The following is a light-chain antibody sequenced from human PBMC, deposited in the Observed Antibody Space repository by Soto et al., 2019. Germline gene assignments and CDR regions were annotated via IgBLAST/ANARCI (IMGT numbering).Light chain of an antibody. CDR1: SSDIGAYDY. CDR2: EVN. Sequence: QSALTQPASLSGSPGQSITISCTGTSSDIGAYDYVSWFQQHPGKAPKLMISEVNNRPSGVSNRFSGSKSGNTAYLTISGLQVEDEAEYYCCSYAHTSRVFGGGTKLTVL. CDR3: CSYAHTSRV. V-gene: IGLV2-14*01. J-gene: IGLJ3*02.